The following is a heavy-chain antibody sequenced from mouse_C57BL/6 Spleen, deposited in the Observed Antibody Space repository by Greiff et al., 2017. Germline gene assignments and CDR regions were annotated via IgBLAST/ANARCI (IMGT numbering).Heavy chain of an antibody. D-gene: IGHD2-3*01. J-gene: IGHJ1*03. V-gene: IGHV4-1*01. CDR3: ARHDGYSYWYFDV. CDR2: INPDSSTI. CDR1: GVDFSRYW. Sequence: AAGGVDFSRYWLSWVRRAPGKGLEWIGEINPDSSTINYAPSLKDKFIISRDNAKNTLYLQMSKVRSEDTALYYCARHDGYSYWYFDVWGTGNTVTVSS.